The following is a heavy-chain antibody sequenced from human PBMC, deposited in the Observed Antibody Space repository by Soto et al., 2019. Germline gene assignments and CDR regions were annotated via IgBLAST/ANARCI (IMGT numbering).Heavy chain of an antibody. CDR2: IIPIFGTA. J-gene: IGHJ3*02. D-gene: IGHD6-6*01. CDR3: ARRAFGSSRTFDI. Sequence: GASVKVSCKASGGTFSSYAISWVRQAPGQGLEWMGGIIPIFGTANYAQKFQGRVTITADESTSTAYMELSSLRSEDTAVYYCARRAFGSSRTFDIWGQGTMVTVSS. CDR1: GGTFSSYA. V-gene: IGHV1-69*13.